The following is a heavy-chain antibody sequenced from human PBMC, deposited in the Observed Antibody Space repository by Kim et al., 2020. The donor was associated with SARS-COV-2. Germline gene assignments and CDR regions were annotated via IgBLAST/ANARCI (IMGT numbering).Heavy chain of an antibody. CDR3: AKDSARMSVARIPDYFDF. CDR1: GFTFTSYG. J-gene: IGHJ4*02. D-gene: IGHD5-12*01. Sequence: GGSLRLSCAASGFTFTSYGMHWVRQAPGKGLEWVAVISYDGSNKYYADSVKGRFTISRDNSKNTLYLQMNSLRAEDTAVYYCAKDSARMSVARIPDYFDFWGQGTLVTVSS. CDR2: ISYDGSNK. V-gene: IGHV3-30*18.